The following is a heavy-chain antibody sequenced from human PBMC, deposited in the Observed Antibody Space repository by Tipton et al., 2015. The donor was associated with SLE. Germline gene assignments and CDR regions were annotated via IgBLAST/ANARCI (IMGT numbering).Heavy chain of an antibody. CDR3: ARDSYGDYFDY. CDR2: IYHSGST. Sequence: TLSLTCAVSGGSISSGGYSWSWIRQPPGKGLEWIGYIYHSGSTYYNPSLKSRVTISVDRSKNQFSLKLSSVTAADTAVYYCARDSYGDYFDYWGQGTLVTVSS. J-gene: IGHJ4*02. CDR1: GGSISSGGYS. V-gene: IGHV4-30-2*01. D-gene: IGHD4-17*01.